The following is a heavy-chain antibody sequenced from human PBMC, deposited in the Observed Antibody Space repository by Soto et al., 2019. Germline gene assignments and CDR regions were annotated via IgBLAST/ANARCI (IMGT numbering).Heavy chain of an antibody. D-gene: IGHD3-22*01. Sequence: SETLSLTXAVYGGSFSGYYWSWIRQPPGKGLEWIGEINHSGSTNYNPSLKSRVTISVDTSKNQFSLKLSSVTAADTAVYYCPRQSTDSSGYYSAAFDIWGQGTMVTVSS. V-gene: IGHV4-34*01. J-gene: IGHJ3*02. CDR3: PRQSTDSSGYYSAAFDI. CDR2: INHSGST. CDR1: GGSFSGYY.